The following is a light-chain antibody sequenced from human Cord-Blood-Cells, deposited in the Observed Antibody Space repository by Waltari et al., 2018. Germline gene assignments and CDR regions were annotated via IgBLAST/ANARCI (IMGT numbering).Light chain of an antibody. CDR2: EVS. CDR3: SSYTSSSTLYV. J-gene: IGLJ1*01. V-gene: IGLV2-14*01. Sequence: QSALTQPASVSGSPGQSITISCTGTSSDVGGYNYAPCYQQHPGKAPKLMIYEVSNRPSGVSNRFSGSKSGNTASLTISGLQAEDEADYYCSSYTSSSTLYVFGTGTKVTVL. CDR1: SSDVGGYNY.